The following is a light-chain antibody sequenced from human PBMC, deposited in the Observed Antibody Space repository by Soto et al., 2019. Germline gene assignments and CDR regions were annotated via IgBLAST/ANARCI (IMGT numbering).Light chain of an antibody. J-gene: IGKJ5*01. CDR3: QHCGNWLIT. V-gene: IGKV3-11*01. Sequence: EIVLTQSPATLSLSPGERATLSRRASQSVDNYLDWYQQKPGQAPRFLIYESSNRATGIPARFSGSGSGTDFTLTISSLGPEDFAVYYCQHCGNWLITFGEGTRLEIK. CDR1: QSVDNY. CDR2: ESS.